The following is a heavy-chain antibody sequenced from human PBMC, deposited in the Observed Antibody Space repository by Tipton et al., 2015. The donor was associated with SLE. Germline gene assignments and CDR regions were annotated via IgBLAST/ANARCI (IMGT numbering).Heavy chain of an antibody. CDR3: ARDRDSSGWYRNFDI. D-gene: IGHD6-19*01. CDR2: INHSGST. J-gene: IGHJ3*02. CDR1: GGSFSGYY. Sequence: TLSLTCAVYGGSFSGYYWSWIRQPPGKGLEWIGEINHSGSTNYNPSLKSRVTISVDTSKNQFSLKLSSVTAADTAVYYCARDRDSSGWYRNFDIWGQGTMVTVSS. V-gene: IGHV4-34*01.